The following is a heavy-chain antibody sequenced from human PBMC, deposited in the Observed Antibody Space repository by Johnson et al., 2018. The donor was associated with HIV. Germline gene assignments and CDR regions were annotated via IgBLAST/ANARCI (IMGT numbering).Heavy chain of an antibody. CDR3: ARDYNGAFHI. D-gene: IGHD5-24*01. V-gene: IGHV3-7*01. CDR2: IKRDGSER. J-gene: IGHJ3*02. Sequence: VHLVESGGGLVQPGGSLRLSCAASGYSLSSSWMNWVRQAPGKGLEWVANIKRDGSERNYVDSVKGRFTISRDNSKNAMSLQMNSLRAEDTAVYYCARDYNGAFHIWGQGTVLTVSS. CDR1: GYSLSSSW.